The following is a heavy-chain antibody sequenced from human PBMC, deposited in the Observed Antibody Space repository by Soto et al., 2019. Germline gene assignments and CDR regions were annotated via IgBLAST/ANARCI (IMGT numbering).Heavy chain of an antibody. D-gene: IGHD1-7*01. J-gene: IGHJ5*02. CDR1: GGSISSGGYY. V-gene: IGHV4-31*03. CDR2: IYYSGST. CDR3: ARDQLELPWFDP. Sequence: QVQLQESGPGLVKPSQTLSLTCTVSGGSISSGGYYWSWIRQHPGKGLEWIGYIYYSGSTYYNPSLKSRVTISVDTSKNQFSLKRSSVTAADTAVYYCARDQLELPWFDPWGQGTLVTVSS.